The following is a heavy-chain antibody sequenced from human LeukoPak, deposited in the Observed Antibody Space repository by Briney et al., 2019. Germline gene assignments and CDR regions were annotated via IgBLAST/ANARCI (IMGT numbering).Heavy chain of an antibody. CDR3: ARESCSGGNCYFGY. Sequence: SETLSLTCTVSGGSISSGGYYWSWIRQHPGKGLEWIGYIYYSGSTYYNPSLKSRVTISVDTSKNQFSLKLSSVTAADTAVYYCARESCSGGNCYFGYWGQGTLVTVSS. CDR2: IYYSGST. CDR1: GGSISSGGYY. J-gene: IGHJ4*02. D-gene: IGHD2-15*01. V-gene: IGHV4-31*03.